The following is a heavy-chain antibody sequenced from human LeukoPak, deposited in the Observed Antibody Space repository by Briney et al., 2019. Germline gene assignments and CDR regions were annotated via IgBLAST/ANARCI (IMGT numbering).Heavy chain of an antibody. V-gene: IGHV1-58*01. CDR1: GFTFTSSA. CDR3: AAEGDTAMAFDAFDI. J-gene: IGHJ3*02. CDR2: IVVGSGNK. D-gene: IGHD5-18*01. Sequence: SVTVSFKASGFTFTSSAVQWLRQARGHRLEWIGWIVVGSGNKNYAQKFQERVTITRDMSTSTAYMELSSLRSEDTAVYYCAAEGDTAMAFDAFDIWGQGTMVTVSS.